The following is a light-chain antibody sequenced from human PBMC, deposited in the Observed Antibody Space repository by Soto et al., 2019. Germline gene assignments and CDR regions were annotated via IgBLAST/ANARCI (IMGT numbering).Light chain of an antibody. J-gene: IGKJ1*01. Sequence: EIVLTQSPGTLSLSPGERATLSCRASQSVSNNYLAWYQQKPGQAPRLLIDGASSSATGIPDRLSGSGSGTELPLTISRLEPEDFAVFYFQQYGGSPRTFGQGTRVEIK. CDR2: GAS. CDR1: QSVSNNY. CDR3: QQYGGSPRT. V-gene: IGKV3-20*01.